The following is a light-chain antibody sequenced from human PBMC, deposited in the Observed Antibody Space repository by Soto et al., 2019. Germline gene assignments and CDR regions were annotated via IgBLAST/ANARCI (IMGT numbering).Light chain of an antibody. Sequence: DIQMTQSPSTLSASVGDRVTITCRASQSISSWLAWYQQKPGKAPKLLSYDASSFESGVQSRISGSGSGTEVTLTIRSLQPDDFAPDYCQQYNSYSPWTFGQGTKVEIK. CDR2: DAS. CDR1: QSISSW. J-gene: IGKJ1*01. V-gene: IGKV1-5*01. CDR3: QQYNSYSPWT.